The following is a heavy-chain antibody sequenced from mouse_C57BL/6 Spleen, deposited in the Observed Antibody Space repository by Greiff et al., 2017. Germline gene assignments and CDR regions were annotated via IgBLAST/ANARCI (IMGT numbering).Heavy chain of an antibody. V-gene: IGHV1-15*01. CDR2: IDPETGGT. D-gene: IGHD1-1*01. CDR1: GYTFTDYE. J-gene: IGHJ3*01. Sequence: VKLVESGAELVRPGASVTLSCKASGYTFTDYEMHWVKQTPVHGLEWIGAIDPETGGTAYNQKFKGKAILTADKSSSTAYMELRSLTSEDSAVYYCTRGLDYYGSSAWFAYWGQGTLVTVSA. CDR3: TRGLDYYGSSAWFAY.